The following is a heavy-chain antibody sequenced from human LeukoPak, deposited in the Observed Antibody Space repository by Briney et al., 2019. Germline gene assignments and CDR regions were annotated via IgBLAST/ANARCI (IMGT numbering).Heavy chain of an antibody. D-gene: IGHD3/OR15-3a*01. Sequence: SETLSLTCTVSGGSITSYYWSWIRQPAGEGLEYIGYIYYSGSTNYNPSLKSRVTISVDTSKNHFSLKLYSVTAADTAVYYCARLDEWFDPWGQGTLVIVSS. CDR3: ARLDEWFDP. J-gene: IGHJ5*02. CDR2: IYYSGST. V-gene: IGHV4-59*08. CDR1: GGSITSYY.